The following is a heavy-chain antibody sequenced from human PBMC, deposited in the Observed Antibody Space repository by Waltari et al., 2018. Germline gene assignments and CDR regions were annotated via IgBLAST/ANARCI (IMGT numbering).Heavy chain of an antibody. CDR2: VRHPGNT. CDR3: TRGGNYDFWSHSPFVDP. V-gene: IGHV4-34*01. Sequence: QVQLQQWGAGLLKPSETLSLTCSVSGASFSAYYWGWVRHVPGKGLEWIGQVRHPGNTTYNPSLQSRVAISIDTTSKQFSLKVFSVTAADTGLYFCTRGGNYDFWSHSPFVDPWGQGTQVIVSS. CDR1: GASFSAYY. D-gene: IGHD3-3*01. J-gene: IGHJ5*02.